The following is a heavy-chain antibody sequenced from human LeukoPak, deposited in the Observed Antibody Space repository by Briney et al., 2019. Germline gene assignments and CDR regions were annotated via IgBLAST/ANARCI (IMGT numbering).Heavy chain of an antibody. J-gene: IGHJ4*02. Sequence: GASVKVSCKASGYTFTGYYMHWVRQAPGQGLEWMGWINPNSGGTNYAQKFQGRVTMTRDTSISTAYMELSRLRSDDTAVYYCARTYDILAGYSYFGYWGQGTLVTVSS. V-gene: IGHV1-2*02. D-gene: IGHD3-9*01. CDR1: GYTFTGYY. CDR2: INPNSGGT. CDR3: ARTYDILAGYSYFGY.